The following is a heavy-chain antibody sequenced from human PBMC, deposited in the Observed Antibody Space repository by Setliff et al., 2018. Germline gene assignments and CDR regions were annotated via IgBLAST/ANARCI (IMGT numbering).Heavy chain of an antibody. Sequence: SETLSLTCTVSGGSMSSGPNYWSWIRQPAGRGLEWVGRVYSSVYSSGITSYNPSLKSRVTISMDTSKNQFSLGLTSVTAADTAVYYCAKEHVVISFVTNTHHHYGMDVWGQGTTVTVSS. CDR3: AKEHVVISFVTNTHHHYGMDV. J-gene: IGHJ6*02. CDR1: GGSMSSGPNY. D-gene: IGHD2-8*01. V-gene: IGHV4-61*02. CDR2: VYSSVYSSGIT.